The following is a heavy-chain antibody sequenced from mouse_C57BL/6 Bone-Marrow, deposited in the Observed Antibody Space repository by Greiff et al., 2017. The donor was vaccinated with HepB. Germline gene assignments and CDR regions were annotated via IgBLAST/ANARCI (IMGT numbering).Heavy chain of an antibody. CDR1: GYTFTSYW. J-gene: IGHJ2*01. V-gene: IGHV1-64*01. CDR3: AAYGYYFYY. D-gene: IGHD2-2*01. CDR2: IHPNSGST. Sequence: QVQLQQPGAELVKPGASVKLSCKASGYTFTSYWMHWVKQRTGQGLEWIGMIHPNSGSTNYNEKFKSKATLTVDKSSSTAYMQLISLTSEDSAVYYCAAYGYYFYYGGQGTTLTVSS.